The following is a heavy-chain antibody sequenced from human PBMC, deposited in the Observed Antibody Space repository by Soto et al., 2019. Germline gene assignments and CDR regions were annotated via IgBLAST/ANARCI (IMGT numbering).Heavy chain of an antibody. V-gene: IGHV4-59*01. Sequence: SETLSLTCTVAGGSISSYYWSWIRQPPGKGLEWIGYIYYSGSTNYNPSLKSRVTISVDTSKNQFSLKLSSVTAADTAVYYCARGGRYFDWLFRDAFDIWGQGTMVTVSS. J-gene: IGHJ3*02. CDR1: GGSISSYY. D-gene: IGHD3-9*01. CDR3: ARGGRYFDWLFRDAFDI. CDR2: IYYSGST.